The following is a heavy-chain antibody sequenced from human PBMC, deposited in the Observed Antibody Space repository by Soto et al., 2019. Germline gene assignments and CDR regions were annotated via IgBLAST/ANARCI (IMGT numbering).Heavy chain of an antibody. J-gene: IGHJ5*02. D-gene: IGHD2-15*01. CDR3: ARYFRVVAARNWFDP. CDR2: INHSGST. CDR1: GGSFSGYY. Sequence: SETLSLTCAVYGGSFSGYYWSWIRQPPGKGLEWIGEINHSGSTNYNPSLKSRVTISVDTSKNQFSLKLSSVTAADTAVYYCARYFRVVAARNWFDPWGQGTLVTVSS. V-gene: IGHV4-34*01.